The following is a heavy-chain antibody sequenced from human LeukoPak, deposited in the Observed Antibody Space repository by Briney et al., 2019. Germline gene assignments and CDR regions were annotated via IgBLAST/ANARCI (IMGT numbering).Heavy chain of an antibody. CDR2: ISNSDDNT. J-gene: IGHJ4*02. D-gene: IGHD5-12*01. CDR3: ARGPSGYHNT. CDR1: GFTFSNYA. V-gene: IGHV3-23*01. Sequence: PGGSLRLSCAASGFTFSNYAMSWVRQAPGKGLEWVSTISNSDDNTYYADSVKGRFTISRDNSKNTLYLQMNSLRAEDTAVYYCARGPSGYHNTGGQGTLVTVSS.